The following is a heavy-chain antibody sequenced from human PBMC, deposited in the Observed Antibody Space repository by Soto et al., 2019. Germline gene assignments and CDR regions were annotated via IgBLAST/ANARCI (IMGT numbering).Heavy chain of an antibody. V-gene: IGHV4-34*01. Sequence: PSETLSLTCAVYGGSFSGYYWSWIRQPPGKGLEWIGEINHSGSTNYNPSLKSRVTISVDTPKNQFSLKLSSVTAADTAVYYCARGGFSPARPPYIWFDPWGQGTLVTVSS. CDR2: INHSGST. CDR1: GGSFSGYY. CDR3: ARGGFSPARPPYIWFDP. J-gene: IGHJ5*02. D-gene: IGHD6-6*01.